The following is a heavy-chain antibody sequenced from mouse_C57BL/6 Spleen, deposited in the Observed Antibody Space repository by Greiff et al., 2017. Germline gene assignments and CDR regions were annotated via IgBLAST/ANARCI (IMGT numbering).Heavy chain of an antibody. CDR3: APSPSYWYFDV. CDR1: GFTFTDYY. V-gene: IGHV7-3*01. CDR2: IRNKANGYTT. Sequence: EVKLMESGGGLVQPGGSLSLSCAASGFTFTDYYMSWVRQPPGKALEWLGFIRNKANGYTTDYSASVKGRFTISRDNSQSILYLQMNALRAEDSATYYCAPSPSYWYFDVWGTGTTVTVSS. D-gene: IGHD6-1*01. J-gene: IGHJ1*03.